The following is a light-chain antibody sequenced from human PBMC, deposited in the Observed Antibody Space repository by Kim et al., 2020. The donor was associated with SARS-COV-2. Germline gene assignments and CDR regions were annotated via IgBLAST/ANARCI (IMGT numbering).Light chain of an antibody. V-gene: IGKV3-20*01. CDR1: QSVNNNY. CDR3: QHYGTSPPGT. J-gene: IGKJ4*01. Sequence: ESVLTQSPGTLSLSPGERATLSCRASQSVNNNYLAWYQQKRGLAPRVLIYGASSRASGIPDRFSGSGSGTEFTLTISRLEPEDFAVYYCQHYGTSPPGTFGGGTKVDIK. CDR2: GAS.